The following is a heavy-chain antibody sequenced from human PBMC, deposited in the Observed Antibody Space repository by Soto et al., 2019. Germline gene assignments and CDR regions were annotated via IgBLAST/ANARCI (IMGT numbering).Heavy chain of an antibody. V-gene: IGHV1-2*02. CDR3: ARDRRFLEWLLGPPDNWFDP. CDR2: INPNSGGT. D-gene: IGHD3-3*01. J-gene: IGHJ5*02. CDR1: GYTCTGYY. Sequence: ASVQVSWKASGYTCTGYYMHWVRQAPGQGLEWMGWINPNSGGTNYAQKFQGRVTMTRDTSISTAYMELSRLRSDDTAVYYCARDRRFLEWLLGPPDNWFDPWGQGTLVTVSS.